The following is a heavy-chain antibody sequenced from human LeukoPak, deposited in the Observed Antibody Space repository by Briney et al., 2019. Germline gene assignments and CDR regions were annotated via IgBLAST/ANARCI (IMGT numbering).Heavy chain of an antibody. J-gene: IGHJ4*02. V-gene: IGHV3-30*18. Sequence: GGSLRLSCAASGFTFSSYGMPWVRQAPGKGLEWVAVISYDGSNKFYADSVKGRFTISRDNSKNTLYLQMNSLRAEDTAVYYCAKDPEQLGYFDYWGQGTLVTVSS. D-gene: IGHD6-13*01. CDR3: AKDPEQLGYFDY. CDR1: GFTFSSYG. CDR2: ISYDGSNK.